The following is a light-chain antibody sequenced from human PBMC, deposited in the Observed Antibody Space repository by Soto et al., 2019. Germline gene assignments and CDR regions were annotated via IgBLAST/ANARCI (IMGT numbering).Light chain of an antibody. V-gene: IGLV2-14*03. CDR1: DSDVDRYNY. J-gene: IGLJ2*01. CDR3: SSYTHSNTLV. Sequence: QSALTQPASVSGSPGQSITISCTGTDSDVDRYNYVSWYQHHPGEAPKLMIYDVYNRPAGISTRFSGSKSGNTASLTISGLQAEDEADYYCSSYTHSNTLVFGGGTKVTVL. CDR2: DVY.